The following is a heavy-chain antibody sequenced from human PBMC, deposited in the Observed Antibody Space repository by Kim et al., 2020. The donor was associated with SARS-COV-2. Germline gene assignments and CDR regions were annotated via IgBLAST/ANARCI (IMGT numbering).Heavy chain of an antibody. CDR2: ISYDGSNK. CDR3: ARERVVTIFGVVIADAFDI. Sequence: GGSLRLSCAASGFTFSSYAMHWVRQAPGKGLEWVAVISYDGSNKYYADSVKGRFTISRDNSKNTLYLQMNSLRAEDTAVYYCARERVVTIFGVVIADAFDIWGQGTMVTVSS. J-gene: IGHJ3*02. CDR1: GFTFSSYA. D-gene: IGHD3-3*01. V-gene: IGHV3-30*04.